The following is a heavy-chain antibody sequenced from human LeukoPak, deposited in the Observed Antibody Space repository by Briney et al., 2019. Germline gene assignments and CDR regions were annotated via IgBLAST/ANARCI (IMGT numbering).Heavy chain of an antibody. V-gene: IGHV1-24*01. CDR2: FDPEDGET. Sequence: GASVKVSCKVSGYTLTELSMHWVRQAPGKGLEWMGGFDPEDGETIYAQKFQGRVTMTEDTSTDTAYMELSRLSPDDTAVYYCARDLRGNSMFFDYWGQGALVTVSS. CDR3: ARDLRGNSMFFDY. CDR1: GYTLTELS. D-gene: IGHD4-23*01. J-gene: IGHJ4*02.